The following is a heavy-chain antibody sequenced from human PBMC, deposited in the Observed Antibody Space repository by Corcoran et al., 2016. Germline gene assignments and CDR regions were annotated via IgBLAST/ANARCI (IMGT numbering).Heavy chain of an antibody. CDR2: INPNSGGT. J-gene: IGHJ4*02. CDR1: GYTFTGYY. Sequence: QVQLVQSGAEVKKPGASVKVSCKASGYTFTGYYMHWVRQAPGQGLEWMGWINPNSGGTNYAQKFQGWVTMTRDTSISTAYMELSRLRSDDTAVYYCARGTAIPVPAANNYFDYWGQGTLVTVSS. D-gene: IGHD2-2*01. V-gene: IGHV1-2*04. CDR3: ARGTAIPVPAANNYFDY.